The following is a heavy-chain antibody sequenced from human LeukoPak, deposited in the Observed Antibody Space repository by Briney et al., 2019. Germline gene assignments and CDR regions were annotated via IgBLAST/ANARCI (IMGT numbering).Heavy chain of an antibody. CDR2: ISGSSSII. V-gene: IGHV3-48*04. Sequence: GGSLRLSCAASGFTFSSYAMSWVRQAPGKGLEWVSFISGSSSIIHYADSVKGRFTISRDNAKNSLFLQMNSLRAEDTAVYYCARSNSIFTGPDYWGQGTLVTVSS. J-gene: IGHJ4*02. CDR1: GFTFSSYA. D-gene: IGHD3-9*01. CDR3: ARSNSIFTGPDY.